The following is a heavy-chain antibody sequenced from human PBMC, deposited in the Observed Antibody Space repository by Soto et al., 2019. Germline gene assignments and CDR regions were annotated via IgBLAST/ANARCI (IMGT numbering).Heavy chain of an antibody. CDR2: IYPSDSDT. CDR1: GYNFAGYW. J-gene: IGHJ4*02. V-gene: IGHV5-51*01. Sequence: PGESLKISCKGSGYNFAGYWIAWVRQMPGKGLELMGIIYPSDSDTRYRPSFQGQVTISADKSISSAYLQWSSLRASDTAMYYCARGGVSTRTFDYWGQGTPFTVS. D-gene: IGHD3-3*01. CDR3: ARGGVSTRTFDY.